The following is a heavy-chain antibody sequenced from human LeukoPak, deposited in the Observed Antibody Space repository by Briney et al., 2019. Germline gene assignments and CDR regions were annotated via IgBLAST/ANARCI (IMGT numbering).Heavy chain of an antibody. Sequence: GGSLRLSCAASGFTFSSYAMSWVRQAPGKGLEWVSAISGSGGSTYYADSVKGRFTISRDNSKNTLYLQMNSLRAEDTAVYYCAKDLFRFLEWLLFDYRGQGTLVTVSS. V-gene: IGHV3-23*01. J-gene: IGHJ4*02. CDR3: AKDLFRFLEWLLFDY. CDR1: GFTFSSYA. CDR2: ISGSGGST. D-gene: IGHD3-3*01.